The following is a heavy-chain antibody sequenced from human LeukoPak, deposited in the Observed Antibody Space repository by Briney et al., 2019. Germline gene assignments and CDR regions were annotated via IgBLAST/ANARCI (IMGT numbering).Heavy chain of an antibody. D-gene: IGHD4-17*01. CDR3: ARAPSTVTTWDYYYYMDV. CDR2: ISSICSTI. CDR1: GFTFRSYS. Sequence: GRSLRLSCAASGFTFRSYSMNWVRQAPGKGLEWVSYISSICSTIYYADSVKGRFTISRDNAQNSLYLQMNSLRAEDTAVYYCARAPSTVTTWDYYYYMDVWGKGTTVTISS. V-gene: IGHV3-48*01. J-gene: IGHJ6*03.